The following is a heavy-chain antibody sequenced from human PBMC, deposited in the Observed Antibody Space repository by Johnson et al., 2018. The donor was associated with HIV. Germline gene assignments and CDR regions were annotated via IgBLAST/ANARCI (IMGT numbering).Heavy chain of an antibody. CDR2: IWYDGTNK. CDR1: GFPFSSYG. J-gene: IGHJ3*02. CDR3: AKSFLMGADDALDI. D-gene: IGHD1-26*01. V-gene: IGHV3-33*06. Sequence: QVQLVESGGGVVQPGRSLRLSCAASGFPFSSYGMHWVRQAPGKGLEWVALIWYDGTNKYYADSVKGRFTISRDNSKNTLYLQMNSLRAEDTAVFYCAKSFLMGADDALDIWGQGTVVTVSS.